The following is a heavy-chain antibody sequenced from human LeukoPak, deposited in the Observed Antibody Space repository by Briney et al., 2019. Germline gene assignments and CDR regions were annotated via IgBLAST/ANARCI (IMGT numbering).Heavy chain of an antibody. CDR3: ARGELELEWFDP. J-gene: IGHJ5*02. CDR1: GGSISSSSYY. Sequence: SETLSLTCTVSGGSISSSSYYWSWIRQPPGKGLEWIGYIYYSGSTNYNPSLKSRVTISVDTSKNQFSLKLSSVTAADTAVYYCARGELELEWFDPWGQGTLVTVSS. CDR2: IYYSGST. D-gene: IGHD1-7*01. V-gene: IGHV4-61*01.